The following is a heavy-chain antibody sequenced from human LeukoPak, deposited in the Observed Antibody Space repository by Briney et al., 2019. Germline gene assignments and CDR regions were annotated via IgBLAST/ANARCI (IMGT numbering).Heavy chain of an antibody. Sequence: SETLSLTCTVSGGSISSYYWSWLRQPAGKGLEWIGRIYTSGTTNYNPSLKSRVTMSVDTSKNQFSLKLSSVTAADTAVYYCARDQTYYDSSGYSLYAFDIGGQGTMVTVSS. J-gene: IGHJ3*02. CDR2: IYTSGTT. CDR3: ARDQTYYDSSGYSLYAFDI. D-gene: IGHD3-22*01. V-gene: IGHV4-4*07. CDR1: GGSISSYY.